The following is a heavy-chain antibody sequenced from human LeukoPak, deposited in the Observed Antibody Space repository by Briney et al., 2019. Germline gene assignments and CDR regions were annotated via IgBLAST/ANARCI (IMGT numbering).Heavy chain of an antibody. D-gene: IGHD3-10*01. CDR3: ARGGYGSGSYSLDP. J-gene: IGHJ5*02. Sequence: SETLSLTCTVSGGSISSYYWSWIRQPPGKGLEWIGYIYYSGSTNYNPSLKSRVTISVGTSKNQFSLKLSSVTAADTAVYYCARGGYGSGSYSLDPWGQGTLVTVSS. CDR1: GGSISSYY. CDR2: IYYSGST. V-gene: IGHV4-59*01.